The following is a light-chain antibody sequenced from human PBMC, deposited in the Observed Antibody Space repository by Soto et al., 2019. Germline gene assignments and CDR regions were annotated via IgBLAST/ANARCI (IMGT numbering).Light chain of an antibody. Sequence: ETVLTQSPGTLSLSPGERATLSCRASQSVSSSYLAWYQQKPGQAPRLLIYGASIRATGIPDRXXGSGSGXXXXXXXXXLEPEDFAVYYCQQYGSSLYTFGQGTKLEIK. CDR2: GAS. V-gene: IGKV3-20*01. CDR1: QSVSSSY. J-gene: IGKJ2*01. CDR3: QQYGSSLYT.